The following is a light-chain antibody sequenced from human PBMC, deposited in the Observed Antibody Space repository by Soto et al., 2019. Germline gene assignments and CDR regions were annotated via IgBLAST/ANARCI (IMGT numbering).Light chain of an antibody. CDR2: GAP. V-gene: IGKV3-15*01. Sequence: EVVMTQSPATLSLSPGERATLSCRASQSVSSDLAWYQQKPGQAPRLLIYGAPTRATDIPARFSGGGSGTEFTLTISNLQSEDFGIYYCQQYNDWPPITFGPGTKVDIK. CDR1: QSVSSD. J-gene: IGKJ3*01. CDR3: QQYNDWPPIT.